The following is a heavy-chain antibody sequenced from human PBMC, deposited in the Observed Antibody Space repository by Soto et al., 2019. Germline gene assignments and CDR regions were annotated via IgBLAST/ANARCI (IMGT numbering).Heavy chain of an antibody. CDR3: ARVGLLCSSTSCYGNWFDP. CDR1: GGSVSSGDYY. J-gene: IGHJ5*02. CDR2: IYYSGST. V-gene: IGHV4-61*08. D-gene: IGHD2-2*01. Sequence: QVQLQESGPGLVKPSETLSLTCTVSGGSVSSGDYYWGWIRQPPGKGLEWIGYIYYSGSTNYNPSLKSRGPISVDTSKNQFSLRLYSVTTADTAVYYCARVGLLCSSTSCYGNWFDPWGQGTLVTVSS.